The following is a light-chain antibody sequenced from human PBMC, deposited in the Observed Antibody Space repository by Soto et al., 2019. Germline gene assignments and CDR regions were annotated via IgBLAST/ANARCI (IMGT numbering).Light chain of an antibody. J-gene: IGLJ2*01. CDR1: SSDVGYYNY. CDR3: SSHAGSNNLL. V-gene: IGLV2-11*01. Sequence: QSVLTQPRSVSGSPGQSVTISCTGTSSDVGYYNYVSWYQQYPGKAPKLMIYDVSGRPSGVPDRFSGSKSGNTASLTISGLQAEDEAYYYCSSHAGSNNLLFGGGTKLTVL. CDR2: DVS.